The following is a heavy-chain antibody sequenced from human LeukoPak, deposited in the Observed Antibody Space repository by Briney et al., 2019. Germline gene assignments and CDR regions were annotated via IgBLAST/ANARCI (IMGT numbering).Heavy chain of an antibody. J-gene: IGHJ4*02. CDR2: IDYDSSHI. D-gene: IGHD3-9*01. V-gene: IGHV3-21*01. Sequence: GGSLRLSCVASGFTFSNSAMNWVRQVPGKGLEWVSSIDYDSSHIYYAASVRGRFTIPRDNARNSVYLQMNSLRVEDTAVYYCARDPLRYLRVGHYDYWGQGTLVAVSS. CDR3: ARDPLRYLRVGHYDY. CDR1: GFTFSNSA.